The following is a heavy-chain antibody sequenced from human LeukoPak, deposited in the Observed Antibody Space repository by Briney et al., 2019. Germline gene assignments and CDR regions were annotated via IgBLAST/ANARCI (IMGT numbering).Heavy chain of an antibody. J-gene: IGHJ4*02. CDR1: GGSFRGYY. V-gene: IGHV4-34*01. Sequence: SETVSLTCAVCGGSFRGYYWSWIRQPPGKGLEGIGEINHSGSTNYNPSLKSRVTISVDTSKNQFSLKLSSVTAADTAVYYCARGGWDYYDSSGAPYYFDYWGQGTLVTVSS. D-gene: IGHD3-22*01. CDR3: ARGGWDYYDSSGAPYYFDY. CDR2: INHSGST.